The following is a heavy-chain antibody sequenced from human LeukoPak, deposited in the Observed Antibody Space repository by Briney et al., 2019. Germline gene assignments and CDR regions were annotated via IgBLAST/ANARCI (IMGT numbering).Heavy chain of an antibody. V-gene: IGHV5-10-1*01. CDR2: IDPSDSYT. CDR1: GYSFTSYW. J-gene: IGHJ6*02. CDR3: ARPVVTAIPYYGMDV. Sequence: GESLKISCKGSGYSFTSYWISWVRQMPGKGLEWMGRIDPSDSYTNYSPSFQGHVTISADKSISTAYLQWSSLKASDTAMYYCARPVVTAIPYYGMDVWGQGTTVTVSS. D-gene: IGHD2-21*02.